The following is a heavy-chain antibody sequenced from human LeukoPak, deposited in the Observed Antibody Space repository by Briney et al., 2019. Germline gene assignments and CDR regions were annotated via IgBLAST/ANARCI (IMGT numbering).Heavy chain of an antibody. D-gene: IGHD1-26*01. V-gene: IGHV4-4*07. CDR3: ARDYLVGAPLDS. CDR1: GVSITNYY. J-gene: IGHJ4*02. Sequence: PSETLSLTCTVSGVSITNYYWAWIRQPAGKGLEWIGRMYTSGSTNYNPALKSRVTISIDKTKNQFSLRLRSVTAADTAVYYCARDYLVGAPLDSWGQGILVTVSS. CDR2: MYTSGST.